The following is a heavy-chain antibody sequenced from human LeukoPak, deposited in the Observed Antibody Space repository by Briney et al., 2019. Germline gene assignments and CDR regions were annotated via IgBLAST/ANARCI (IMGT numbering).Heavy chain of an antibody. Sequence: PSETLSLTCTVSGGSISSYYWSWIRQPPGKGLEWIGYIYYSGSTNYNPSLKSRVTISVDTSKNQFSLKLSSVTAADTAVYYCARVEDYDILTGPYDAFDIWGQGTMVTVSS. CDR2: IYYSGST. CDR1: GGSISSYY. CDR3: ARVEDYDILTGPYDAFDI. J-gene: IGHJ3*02. D-gene: IGHD3-9*01. V-gene: IGHV4-59*01.